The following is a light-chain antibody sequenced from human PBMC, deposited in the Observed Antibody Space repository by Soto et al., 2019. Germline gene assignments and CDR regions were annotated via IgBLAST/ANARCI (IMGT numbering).Light chain of an antibody. CDR2: GAS. V-gene: IGKV3-15*01. CDR1: HSVNSH. CDR3: QQYYDWPIT. J-gene: IGKJ5*01. Sequence: MMMTQSPATLSVSPGERVTLSCRTSHSVNSHVAWYQQKPGQAPRLLLYGASTRATGIPVRFSGSGFGTEFTLTISSLQSEDFAVYYCQQYYDWPITFGQGTRLEIK.